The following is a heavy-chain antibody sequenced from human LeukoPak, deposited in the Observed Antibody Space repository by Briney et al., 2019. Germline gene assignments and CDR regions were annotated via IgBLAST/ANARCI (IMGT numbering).Heavy chain of an antibody. J-gene: IGHJ6*02. CDR3: ARGWAGGYAPGFYYYYGMDV. Sequence: SETLSLTCAVYGGSFSGYYWSWIRQPPGKGLEWIGEINHSGSTNYNPSLKSRVTISVDTSKNQFSLKLSSVTAADTAVYYCARGWAGGYAPGFYYYYGMDVWGQGTTVTVSS. CDR2: INHSGST. CDR1: GGSFSGYY. V-gene: IGHV4-34*01. D-gene: IGHD5-12*01.